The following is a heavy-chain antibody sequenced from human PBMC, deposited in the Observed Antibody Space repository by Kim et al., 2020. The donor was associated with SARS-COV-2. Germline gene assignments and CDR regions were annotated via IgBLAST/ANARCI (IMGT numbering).Heavy chain of an antibody. CDR1: GFTVSSNY. CDR2: IYSGGST. J-gene: IGHJ6*02. V-gene: IGHV3-53*01. D-gene: IGHD3-9*01. CDR3: ARDRRLYGILTGYSTGIGMDV. Sequence: GGSLRLSCAASGFTVSSNYMSWVRQAPGKGLEWVSVIYSGGSTYYADSVKGRFTISRDNTKNTLYLQMNSLRAEDTAAYYCARDRRLYGILTGYSTGIGMDVWGQGTTVTVSS.